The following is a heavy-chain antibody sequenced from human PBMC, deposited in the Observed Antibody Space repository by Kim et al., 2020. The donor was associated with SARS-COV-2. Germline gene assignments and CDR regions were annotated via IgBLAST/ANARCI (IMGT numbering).Heavy chain of an antibody. Sequence: ASVKVSCKASGYTFSSYDINWVRQATGQGLEWMGWMNPNSGNTGYAEKFQGRVTMTRDTSTSAAYMELSSLRSEDTAVYYCVRAWRIPVAGTRAAFDFWGQGALVTVSS. CDR3: VRAWRIPVAGTRAAFDF. CDR2: MNPNSGNT. J-gene: IGHJ4*02. V-gene: IGHV1-8*01. D-gene: IGHD6-13*01. CDR1: GYTFSSYD.